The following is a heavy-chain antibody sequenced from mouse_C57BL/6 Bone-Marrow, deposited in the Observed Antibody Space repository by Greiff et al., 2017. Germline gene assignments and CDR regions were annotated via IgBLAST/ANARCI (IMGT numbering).Heavy chain of an antibody. J-gene: IGHJ1*03. CDR2: IYPRSGNT. V-gene: IGHV1-81*01. D-gene: IGHD3-1*01. CDR1: GYTFTSYG. CDR3: ARSGLAWCFDV. Sequence: VQLQQSGAELARPGASVKLSCKASGYTFTSYGLCWVKQRTGQGLVWSGEIYPRSGNTYYNGTFKGKATLTADKSSSTAYMEFRSLTSEDSAVYFCARSGLAWCFDVWGKGTTVTVSS.